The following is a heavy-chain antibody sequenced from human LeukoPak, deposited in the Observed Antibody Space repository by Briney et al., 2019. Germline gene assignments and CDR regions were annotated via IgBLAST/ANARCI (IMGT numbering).Heavy chain of an antibody. CDR1: GGSISSSSYY. CDR3: ARTSSSGYYWSFDL. V-gene: IGHV4-39*07. D-gene: IGHD3-22*01. CDR2: IYYSGST. J-gene: IGHJ2*01. Sequence: SETLSLTCTVSGGSISSSSYYWGWIRQPPGKGLEWIGSIYYSGSTYYNPSLKSRVTISVGTSKNQFSLKLSSVTAADTAVYYCARTSSSGYYWSFDLWGRGTLVTVSS.